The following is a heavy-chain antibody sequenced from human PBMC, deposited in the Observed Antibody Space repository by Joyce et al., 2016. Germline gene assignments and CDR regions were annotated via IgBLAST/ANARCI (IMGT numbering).Heavy chain of an antibody. V-gene: IGHV1-18*01. CDR3: ARTKTNIVVEMAATRGWFDP. CDR1: GYTFTNYG. CDR2: ISTYNGNT. D-gene: IGHD2-15*01. Sequence: HVYLVQSGPEVKKSGASVNVSCKASGYTFTNYGVSWVRQAPGQGLEWMWWISTYNGNTIYAQRFQDRITLTTDTSTSTAYMDLRSLRSDDTAVYYCARTKTNIVVEMAATRGWFDPWGQGTLVTVSS. J-gene: IGHJ5*02.